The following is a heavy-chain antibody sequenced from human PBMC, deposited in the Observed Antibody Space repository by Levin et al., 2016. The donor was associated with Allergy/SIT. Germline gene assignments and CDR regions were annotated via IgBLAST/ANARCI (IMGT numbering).Heavy chain of an antibody. CDR2: IRSKAYGGTT. Sequence: WIRQPPGKGLEWVGFIRSKAYGGTTEYAASVKGRFTISRDDSKSIAYLQMNSLKTGDTAVYYCTSPAPTAAPRIQLWLTVLDIWGQGTMVTVSS. J-gene: IGHJ3*02. D-gene: IGHD5-18*01. CDR3: TSPAPTAAPRIQLWLTVLDI. V-gene: IGHV3-49*02.